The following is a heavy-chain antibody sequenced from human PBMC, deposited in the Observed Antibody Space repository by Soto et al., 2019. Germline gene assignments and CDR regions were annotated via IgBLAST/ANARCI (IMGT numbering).Heavy chain of an antibody. CDR1: GFTFSSYG. CDR3: ARERRSSSDSSGNPPPDY. J-gene: IGHJ4*02. CDR2: IWYDGSNK. Sequence: QPGGSLRLSCAASGFTFSSYGMHWVRQAPGKGLEWVAVIWYDGSNKYYADSVKGRFTISRDNSKNTLYLQMNSLRAEDTAVYYCARERRSSSDSSGNPPPDYWGQGTLVTVSS. D-gene: IGHD3-22*01. V-gene: IGHV3-33*01.